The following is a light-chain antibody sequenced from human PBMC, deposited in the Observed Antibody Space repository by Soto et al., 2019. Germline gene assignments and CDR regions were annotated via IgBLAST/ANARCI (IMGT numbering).Light chain of an antibody. Sequence: EIVLTQSPGTLSLSPGERATISCRASQSVSSSYLAWYQQKPGQAPRLLIYGASSRATGIPDRFSGSGSGTDFTLTICILEPEDFAVYYSQQYGSSPPWTFGQGTKVDIK. CDR2: GAS. J-gene: IGKJ1*01. V-gene: IGKV3-20*01. CDR1: QSVSSSY. CDR3: QQYGSSPPWT.